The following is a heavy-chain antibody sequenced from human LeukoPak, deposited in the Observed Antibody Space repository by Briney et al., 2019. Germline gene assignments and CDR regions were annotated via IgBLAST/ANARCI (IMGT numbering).Heavy chain of an antibody. J-gene: IGHJ5*02. D-gene: IGHD6-13*01. CDR2: INPNSGGT. CDR1: GYTFTGCY. Sequence: ASVKVSCKASGYTFTGCYMHWVRQAPGQGLEWMGWINPNSGGTNYAQKFQGRVTMTRDTSISTAYMELSRLRPDDTAVYYCARECLQTQQLAEFDPWGQGTLVTVSS. V-gene: IGHV1-2*02. CDR3: ARECLQTQQLAEFDP.